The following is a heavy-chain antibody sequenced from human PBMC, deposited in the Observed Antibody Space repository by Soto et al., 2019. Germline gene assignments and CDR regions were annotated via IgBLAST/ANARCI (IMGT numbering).Heavy chain of an antibody. D-gene: IGHD3-10*01. CDR3: AKDLGLLWFGELLPLNNYYGMDV. V-gene: IGHV3-30*18. Sequence: LRLSCAASGFTFSSYGMHWVRQAPGKGLGWVAVISYDGSNKYYADSVKGRFTISRDNSKNTLYLQMNSLRAEDTDVYYCAKDLGLLWFGELLPLNNYYGMDVWGQGTTVTVSS. CDR1: GFTFSSYG. J-gene: IGHJ6*02. CDR2: ISYDGSNK.